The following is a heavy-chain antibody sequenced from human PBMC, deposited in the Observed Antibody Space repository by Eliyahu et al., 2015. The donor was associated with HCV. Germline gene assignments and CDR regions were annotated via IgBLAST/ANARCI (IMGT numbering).Heavy chain of an antibody. Sequence: QVQLQESGPGLVKPSGTLSLTCAVSGGSISSSNWWSWVRQPPGKGLEWIGEIYHSGSTNYNPSLKSRVTISVDKSKNQFSLKLSSVTAADTAVYYCARDNCSGGSCYSNLYYNWFDPWGQGTLVTVSS. V-gene: IGHV4-4*02. CDR2: IYHSGST. J-gene: IGHJ5*02. CDR1: GGSISSSNW. D-gene: IGHD2-15*01. CDR3: ARDNCSGGSCYSNLYYNWFDP.